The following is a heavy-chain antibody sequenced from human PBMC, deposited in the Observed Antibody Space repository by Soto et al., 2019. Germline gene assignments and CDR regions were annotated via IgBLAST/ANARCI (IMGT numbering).Heavy chain of an antibody. CDR2: ISYDGSNK. D-gene: IGHD6-19*01. J-gene: IGHJ4*02. Sequence: QVQLVESGGGEVQPGRSLRLSCAASGFTFSSYAMHWVRQAPGKGLEWVAVISYDGSNKYYADSVKGRFTISRDNSKNTVYVQMNSLRAEDTAVYYCARDKSPYSSGWHNRHFDYWGQGTLVTVSS. CDR1: GFTFSSYA. CDR3: ARDKSPYSSGWHNRHFDY. V-gene: IGHV3-30-3*01.